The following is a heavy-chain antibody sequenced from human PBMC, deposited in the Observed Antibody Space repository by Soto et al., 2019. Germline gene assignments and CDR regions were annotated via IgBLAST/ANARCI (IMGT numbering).Heavy chain of an antibody. CDR3: ARHPERIAQIGWFDP. J-gene: IGHJ5*02. V-gene: IGHV3-48*01. CDR2: ISSKSSTI. CDR1: GFTFSSYS. D-gene: IGHD6-13*01. Sequence: GGSLRLSCAASGFTFSSYSMNWVRQAPEKGQEKVSYISSKSSTIYYADSVKGRFTISRDNAKNSLYLQMNSLRAEDTAVYYCARHPERIAQIGWFDPWGQGTLVTVSS.